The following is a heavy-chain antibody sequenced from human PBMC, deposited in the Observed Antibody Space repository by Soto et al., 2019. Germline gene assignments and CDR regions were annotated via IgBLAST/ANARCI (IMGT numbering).Heavy chain of an antibody. CDR2: IYSGGST. CDR1: GFTVSSNY. V-gene: IGHV3-66*01. CDR3: ARVRLWFGESAAFDI. D-gene: IGHD3-10*01. Sequence: EVQLVESGGGLVQPGGSLRLSCAASGFTVSSNYMSWVRQAPGKGLEWVSVIYSGGSTYYADSVKGRFTISRDNSKNTLYLQMNSLRAEDTAGYCCARVRLWFGESAAFDIWGQGTMVTVSS. J-gene: IGHJ3*02.